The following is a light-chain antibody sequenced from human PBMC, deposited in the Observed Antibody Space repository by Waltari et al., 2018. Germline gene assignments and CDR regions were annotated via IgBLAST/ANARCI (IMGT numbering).Light chain of an antibody. Sequence: QSVLTQPPSVSAAPGQKVTISCSGTGSNIGTNFVSWYQQLPGTAPKLLIYDNSKRPSGIPDRFSGSRSGTSATLGITGLQTGDEADYYCGTWDTDLSVVFGGGTKLTVL. CDR3: GTWDTDLSVV. J-gene: IGLJ2*01. CDR1: GSNIGTNF. V-gene: IGLV1-51*01. CDR2: DNS.